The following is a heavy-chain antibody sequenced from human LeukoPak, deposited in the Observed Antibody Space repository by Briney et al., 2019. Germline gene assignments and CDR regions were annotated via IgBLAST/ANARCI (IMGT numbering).Heavy chain of an antibody. Sequence: SETLSLTCTVSGYSISSGYYWGWIRQPPGKGLEWIGSIYHSGSTYYNPSLKSRVTISVDTSKNQFSLKLSSVTAADTAVYYCARVRIAAAGSPAGRPYYFDYWGQGTLVTVSS. D-gene: IGHD6-13*01. J-gene: IGHJ4*02. CDR2: IYHSGST. CDR1: GYSISSGYY. CDR3: ARVRIAAAGSPAGRPYYFDY. V-gene: IGHV4-38-2*02.